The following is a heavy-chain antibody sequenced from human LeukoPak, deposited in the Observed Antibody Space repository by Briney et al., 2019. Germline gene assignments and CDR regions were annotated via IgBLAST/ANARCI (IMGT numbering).Heavy chain of an antibody. CDR2: ISGSGGST. D-gene: IGHD5-18*01. Sequence: GGSLRLSCAASGFTFSSYAMSWVRQAPGKGLEWVSAISGSGGSTYYADSVKGRFTISRDNSKNTLYLQMNSLRAEDTAVYYCAKASPQLWSDVYYYYMDVWGKGTTVTVSS. J-gene: IGHJ6*03. CDR1: GFTFSSYA. V-gene: IGHV3-23*01. CDR3: AKASPQLWSDVYYYYMDV.